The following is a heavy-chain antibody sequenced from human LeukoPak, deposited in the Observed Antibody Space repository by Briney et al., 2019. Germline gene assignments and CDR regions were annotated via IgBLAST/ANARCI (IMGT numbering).Heavy chain of an antibody. CDR2: ISSNGGNI. J-gene: IGHJ4*02. V-gene: IGHV3-64*02. CDR1: GFTFSSYP. CDR3: AREVVEGFTRHFDY. Sequence: GGSLRLSCAASGFTFSSYPIHWVRQAPGKGLEFVSAISSNGGNIYYADSVRGRFTISRDNPENTVYLQMGSLRAEDMAVYYCAREVVEGFTRHFDYWGQGALVTVSS. D-gene: IGHD2-15*01.